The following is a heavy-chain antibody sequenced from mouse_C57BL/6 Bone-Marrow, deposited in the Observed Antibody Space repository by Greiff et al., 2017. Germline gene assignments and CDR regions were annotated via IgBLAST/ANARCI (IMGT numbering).Heavy chain of an antibody. CDR1: GFNIKDTY. V-gene: IGHV14-3*02. D-gene: IGHD2-1*01. J-gene: IGHJ4*01. Sequence: EVQLQESGAELVKPGASVKLSCTASGFNIKDTYMHWVKQRPEQGLEWIGRIDPANGNTKYDPKFQGKATITADTSSNTAYLQLSSLTSEDTAVYYCARGGKGGYYAMDYWGQGTSVTVSS. CDR2: IDPANGNT. CDR3: ARGGKGGYYAMDY.